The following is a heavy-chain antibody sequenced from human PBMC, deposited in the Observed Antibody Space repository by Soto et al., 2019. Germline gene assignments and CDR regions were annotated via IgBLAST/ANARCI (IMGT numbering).Heavy chain of an antibody. Sequence: EASVKVSCKASGYTFTSYGISWVRQAPGQGLEWMEWISAYNGNTNYAQKLQGRVTMTTDTSTSTAYMELRSLRSDDTAMYYCTSRAGEGIDYWGQGSLVTVSS. V-gene: IGHV1-18*01. CDR2: ISAYNGNT. CDR3: TSRAGEGIDY. J-gene: IGHJ4*02. CDR1: GYTFTSYG.